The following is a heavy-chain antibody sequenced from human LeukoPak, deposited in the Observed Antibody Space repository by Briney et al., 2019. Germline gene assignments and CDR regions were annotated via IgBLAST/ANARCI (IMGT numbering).Heavy chain of an antibody. CDR1: GFSFSFSRYS. D-gene: IGHD6-13*01. Sequence: GGSLRLSCAASGFSFSFSRYSMSWVRQAPGKGLEWVSYISTSSGSIYYADSVKGRFSISRDNAKNSLYLQMNSLRAEDTAVYYCARFIAAPYYFDYWGRGTLVTVSS. CDR2: ISTSSGSI. V-gene: IGHV3-48*01. J-gene: IGHJ4*02. CDR3: ARFIAAPYYFDY.